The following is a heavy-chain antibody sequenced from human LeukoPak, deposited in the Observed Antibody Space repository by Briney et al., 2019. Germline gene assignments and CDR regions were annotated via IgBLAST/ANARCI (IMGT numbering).Heavy chain of an antibody. CDR1: GGSFSGYY. CDR3: ASRRRELPFDY. J-gene: IGHJ4*02. Sequence: PSETLSLTCAVYGGSFSGYYWSWIRQPPGKGLEWIGEINHSGSTNYNPSLKSRVTISVDTSKNQFSLKLSSVTAADTAVYYCASRRRELPFDYWGQGTLVTVSS. D-gene: IGHD1-26*01. CDR2: INHSGST. V-gene: IGHV4-34*01.